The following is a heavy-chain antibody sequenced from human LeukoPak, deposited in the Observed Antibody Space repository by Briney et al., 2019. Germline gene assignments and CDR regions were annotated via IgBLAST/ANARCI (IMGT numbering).Heavy chain of an antibody. CDR2: IIPIFGTA. CDR1: GGTFSSYA. J-gene: IGHJ4*02. CDR3: ARVDRQWLVGNLDY. V-gene: IGHV1-69*01. D-gene: IGHD6-19*01. Sequence: SVKVSCKASGGTFSSYAISWVRQAPGQGLEWMGGIIPIFGTANYAQTFQGRVTITADETTSTAYMELSSLRSEDTAVYYCARVDRQWLVGNLDYWGQGTLVTVSS.